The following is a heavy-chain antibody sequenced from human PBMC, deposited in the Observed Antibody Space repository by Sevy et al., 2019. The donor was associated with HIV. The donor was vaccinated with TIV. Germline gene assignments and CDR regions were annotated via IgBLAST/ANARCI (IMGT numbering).Heavy chain of an antibody. Sequence: GESLKISCAASGFTFDDYAMHWVRQAPGKGLEWDGRIQSKADGGTIDYAAPVKGRFTISRDDSQNTLYLQMNSLKTEDTAVYYCSTDPIILLLVTNGMDVWGQGTTVTVSS. V-gene: IGHV3-15*01. CDR1: GFTFDDYA. CDR3: STDPIILLLVTNGMDV. CDR2: IQSKADGGTI. J-gene: IGHJ6*02. D-gene: IGHD2-8*02.